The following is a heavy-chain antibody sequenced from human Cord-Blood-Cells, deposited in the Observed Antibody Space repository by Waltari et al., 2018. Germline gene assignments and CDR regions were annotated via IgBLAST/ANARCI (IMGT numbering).Heavy chain of an antibody. Sequence: QVQLQQWGAGLLKPSETLSLTRAVYGGSFSGYYWRWLRQPPGKGLEWIGEINHSGSTNDNPSLKSRVTISVDTSKNQFSLKLSSVTAADTAVYYCASLNYYYYYGMDVWGQGTTVTVSS. J-gene: IGHJ6*02. V-gene: IGHV4-34*01. CDR3: ASLNYYYYYGMDV. CDR1: GGSFSGYY. CDR2: INHSGST.